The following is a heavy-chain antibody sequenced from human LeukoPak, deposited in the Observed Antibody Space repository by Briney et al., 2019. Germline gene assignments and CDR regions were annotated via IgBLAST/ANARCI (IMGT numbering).Heavy chain of an antibody. CDR1: GFTFKLYW. Sequence: GGSLRLSCAASGFTFKLYWMHWVRQVPGKRPVWVSRINDDGSDTIYADSVRGRFTISRDDAKNTVYLQMNNLRAEDTAVYYCARGYYDSSGYYPTYGMDVWGQGTTVTVSS. CDR2: INDDGSDT. J-gene: IGHJ6*02. V-gene: IGHV3-74*01. CDR3: ARGYYDSSGYYPTYGMDV. D-gene: IGHD3-22*01.